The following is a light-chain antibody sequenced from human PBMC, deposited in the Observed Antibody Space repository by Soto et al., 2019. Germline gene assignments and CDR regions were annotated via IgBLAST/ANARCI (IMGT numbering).Light chain of an antibody. V-gene: IGKV3-15*01. CDR3: QQYNDWPLT. Sequence: DIVLTQSPATLSLSPGERATLSCRASQSVSSNLAWYQQKPGQAPSLLIYGAFTRATGIPARFSGTGSGTEFTPTISSLQSEDFALYYCQQYNDWPLTFGQGTKVDNK. J-gene: IGKJ1*01. CDR1: QSVSSN. CDR2: GAF.